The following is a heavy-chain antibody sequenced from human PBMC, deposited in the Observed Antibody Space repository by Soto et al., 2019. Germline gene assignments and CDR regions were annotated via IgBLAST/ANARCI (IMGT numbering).Heavy chain of an antibody. CDR1: GGSFPDFA. J-gene: IGHJ6*02. CDR3: AITPGGSHHAMYFMHI. CDR2: IIPLSTTA. V-gene: IGHV1-69*06. D-gene: IGHD1-26*01. Sequence: VQSGPELKKPGSSVRVSCKASGGSFPDFAVSWVRQSPGKGLEWMGGIIPLSTTANYAQRFQARVTITAVISTNAAYMDATSLTYDDTAVYYCAITPGGSHHAMYFMHIWGQGTTVTVSS.